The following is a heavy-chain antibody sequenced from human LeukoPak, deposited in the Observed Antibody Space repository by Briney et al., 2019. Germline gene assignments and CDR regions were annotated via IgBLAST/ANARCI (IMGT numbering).Heavy chain of an antibody. CDR3: AKDKDTPATAQPQRGYFES. CDR1: GFPFSGSG. V-gene: IGHV3-33*06. J-gene: IGHJ4*02. Sequence: GGSLRLSCAASGFPFSGSGMHWVRQAPGKGLEWVAVIWYDGSHQYYADSVKGRFTISRDNSKNTLDLQMNSLRVEDTAVYFCAKDKDTPATAQPQRGYFESWGQGTLVTVSS. CDR2: IWYDGSHQ. D-gene: IGHD2-15*01.